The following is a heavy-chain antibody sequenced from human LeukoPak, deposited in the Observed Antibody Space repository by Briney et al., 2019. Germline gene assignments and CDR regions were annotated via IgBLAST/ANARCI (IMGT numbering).Heavy chain of an antibody. CDR1: GVSISTNIYY. CDR2: IFYSGSA. D-gene: IGHD4-23*01. J-gene: IGHJ2*01. Sequence: PSETLSLTCNVSGVSISTNIYYWAWIRQPPGKGLEWIGTIFYSGSAYYNPSFKSRLAIPLDTSKNQFSLELSSLTAADTAVYYCARIGHGANSHLKWYFDLWGRGTLVTVSS. V-gene: IGHV4-39*01. CDR3: ARIGHGANSHLKWYFDL.